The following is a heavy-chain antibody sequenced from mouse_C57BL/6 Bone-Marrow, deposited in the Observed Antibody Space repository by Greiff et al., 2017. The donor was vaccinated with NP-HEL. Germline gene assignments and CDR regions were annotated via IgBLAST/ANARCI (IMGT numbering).Heavy chain of an antibody. J-gene: IGHJ4*01. CDR2: ISSGGGYI. CDR3: TSAYYSNYLYYYAMDY. CDR1: GFTFSSYA. Sequence: EVQLVESGEGLVKPGGSLKLSCAASGFTFSSYAMSWVRQTPEQRLEWVAYISSGGGYIYYADTVKGRFTISRDNARNTLYLQMSSLKSEDTAMYYCTSAYYSNYLYYYAMDYWGQGTSVTVSS. V-gene: IGHV5-9-1*02. D-gene: IGHD2-5*01.